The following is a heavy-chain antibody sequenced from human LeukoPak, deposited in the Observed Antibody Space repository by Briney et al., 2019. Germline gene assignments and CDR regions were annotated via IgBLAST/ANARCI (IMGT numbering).Heavy chain of an antibody. V-gene: IGHV3-21*01. CDR3: TAGFCNGGSCHWDDAFAS. J-gene: IGHJ3*02. Sequence: AGGSLRLSCAASGFTFSSYSMNWVRQAPGKGLEWVSSISSSSSYIYYADSVKGRFTISRDNAKNSLYLQMNSLRAEDTAVYYCTAGFCNGGSCHWDDAFASWGQGTMVTVSS. D-gene: IGHD2-15*01. CDR2: ISSSSSYI. CDR1: GFTFSSYS.